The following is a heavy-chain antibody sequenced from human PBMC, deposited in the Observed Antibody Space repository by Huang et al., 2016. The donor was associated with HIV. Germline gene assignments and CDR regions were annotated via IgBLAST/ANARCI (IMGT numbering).Heavy chain of an antibody. V-gene: IGHV1-8*01. Sequence: QVQLVQSGAEVKKPGASVKVSCKASGYTFSNYDINWVRQAPGQGLEVMGWRNPNSGNTGYARKFQGRVTMTRSTSISTAYMELSRLRFEDTAVYYCATLPPVNYGRSGGRVRDYWGQGSLVTVSS. CDR1: GYTFSNYD. CDR2: RNPNSGNT. J-gene: IGHJ4*02. D-gene: IGHD2-15*01. CDR3: ATLPPVNYGRSGGRVRDY.